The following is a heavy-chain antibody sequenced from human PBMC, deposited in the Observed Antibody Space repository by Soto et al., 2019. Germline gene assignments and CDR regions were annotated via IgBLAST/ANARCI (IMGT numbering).Heavy chain of an antibody. D-gene: IGHD6-6*01. CDR3: AKDIYSSSSGQDY. CDR1: GFTFDDYA. CDR2: ISWNGGNI. Sequence: EVQLVESGGGLVQPGRSLRLSCAASGFTFDDYAMHWVRQAPGKGLEWVSGISWNGGNIGYADSVKGRFTISRDNAKNSLFLRINSLRADDTALYFCAKDIYSSSSGQDYWGQGTPVTVSS. J-gene: IGHJ4*02. V-gene: IGHV3-9*01.